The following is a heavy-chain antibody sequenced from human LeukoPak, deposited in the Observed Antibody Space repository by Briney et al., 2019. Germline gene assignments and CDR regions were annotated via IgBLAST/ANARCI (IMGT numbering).Heavy chain of an antibody. D-gene: IGHD6-19*01. J-gene: IGHJ6*02. Sequence: SQTLSLTCAISGDSVSSNSAAWNWIRQSPSRGLEWLGRTYYRSKWYKDYAVSVKSRITINPDTSKKQFSLQLNSVTPEDTAVYYCARVGYSSVWTPFAMDVWGQGTTVTVSS. CDR2: TYYRSKWYK. CDR3: ARVGYSSVWTPFAMDV. CDR1: GDSVSSNSAA. V-gene: IGHV6-1*01.